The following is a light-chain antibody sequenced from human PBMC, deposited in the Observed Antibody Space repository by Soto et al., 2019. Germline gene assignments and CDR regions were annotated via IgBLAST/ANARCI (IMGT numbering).Light chain of an antibody. Sequence: EIALTQSPATLSLSPGERATLSCRASESVNSGYLAWFQQKPGRAPRLLIFGTSGRATGIPDRFSGNGSRTDFTLTISRLEPEDSAVYYCQQYGDSVFTFGPGTRVDIK. CDR1: ESVNSGY. J-gene: IGKJ3*01. CDR2: GTS. V-gene: IGKV3-20*01. CDR3: QQYGDSVFT.